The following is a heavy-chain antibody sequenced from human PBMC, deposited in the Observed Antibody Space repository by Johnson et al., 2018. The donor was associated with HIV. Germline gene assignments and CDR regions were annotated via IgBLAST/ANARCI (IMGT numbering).Heavy chain of an antibody. J-gene: IGHJ3*02. Sequence: VQLMESGGGVVQPGRSLRLSCAASGFTFSNYAMHWVRQAPGKGLEWVAVISSDGSIKYYADSVKGQFTISRDNSKNTLYLQMNSLRAEDTAVYYCAREEAYCGGDCYSAFDIWGQGTMVTVSS. CDR3: AREEAYCGGDCYSAFDI. CDR1: GFTFSNYA. D-gene: IGHD2-21*02. CDR2: ISSDGSIK. V-gene: IGHV3-30-3*01.